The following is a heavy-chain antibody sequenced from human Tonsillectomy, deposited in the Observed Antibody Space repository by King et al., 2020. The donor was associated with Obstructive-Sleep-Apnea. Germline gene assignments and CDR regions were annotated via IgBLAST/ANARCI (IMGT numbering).Heavy chain of an antibody. J-gene: IGHJ4*02. V-gene: IGHV4-4*02. CDR3: ARARQQVVPLYFDY. D-gene: IGHD6-13*01. CDR1: DGSINSSNR. CDR2: IYHSWST. Sequence: VQLQESGPGMVKSSLTLFLTCAVADGSINSSNRWSWFRQPPGNGLDWIGGIYHSWSTNYNPALKSRVTMSVDKSKNQFSLKRTSVTAADTAVYYCARARQQVVPLYFDYWGQGTLVTVSS.